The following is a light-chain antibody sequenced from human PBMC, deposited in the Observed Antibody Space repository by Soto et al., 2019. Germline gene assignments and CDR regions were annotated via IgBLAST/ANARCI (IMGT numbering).Light chain of an antibody. CDR1: TGAVTTSHY. V-gene: IGLV7-46*01. CDR3: LLTYGGGRRV. CDR2: DTN. Sequence: QAVVTQEPSLTVYPGGTVTLTCGSSTGAVTTSHYPYWFQQRPGQAPMILIYDTNNKPSWTPARFSGSLLGGKAALTLSGAQPEDEAEYYCLLTYGGGRRVFGGETKVTVL. J-gene: IGLJ2*01.